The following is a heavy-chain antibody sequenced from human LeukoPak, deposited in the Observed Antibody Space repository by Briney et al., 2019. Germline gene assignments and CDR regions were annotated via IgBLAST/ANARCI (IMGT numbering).Heavy chain of an antibody. J-gene: IGHJ4*02. D-gene: IGHD5-18*01. CDR3: AKDLRIRGYSYGAPGY. V-gene: IGHV3-9*01. CDR1: GFTFDDYA. CDR2: ISWNSGSI. Sequence: GGSLRLSCAASGFTFDDYAMHWVRHAPGKGLEWVSDISWNSGSIGYADSVKGRFTISRDNAKNSLYLQMNSLRAEDTALYYCAKDLRIRGYSYGAPGYWGQGTLVTVSS.